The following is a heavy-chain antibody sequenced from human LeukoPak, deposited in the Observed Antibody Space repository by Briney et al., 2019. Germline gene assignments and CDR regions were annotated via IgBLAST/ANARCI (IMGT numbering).Heavy chain of an antibody. Sequence: PSETLSLTCPVSGGSISSYYWSWIRQPPGKELKWIGYIYYSGSTNYNPSLKSRVTISADTSKNQFSLKLSSVTAADTAVYYCARDPTVTTDGYGMDVWGKGTTVTVSS. D-gene: IGHD4-17*01. CDR1: GGSISSYY. V-gene: IGHV4-59*01. CDR3: ARDPTVTTDGYGMDV. J-gene: IGHJ6*04. CDR2: IYYSGST.